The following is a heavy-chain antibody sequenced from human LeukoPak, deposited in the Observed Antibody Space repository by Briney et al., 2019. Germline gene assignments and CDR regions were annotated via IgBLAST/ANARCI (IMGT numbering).Heavy chain of an antibody. CDR2: IYNSGST. J-gene: IGHJ2*01. CDR3: ARAGTMIDWDWYFDL. CDR1: GGSISSYY. D-gene: IGHD3-22*01. V-gene: IGHV4-59*01. Sequence: SETLSLTCTVSGGSISSYYWGWIRQPPGKGLEWIGYIYNSGSTSYNPSLRSRVTISVDTSKNQFSLKLSSVTAADTAVYYCARAGTMIDWDWYFDLWGRGTLVTVSS.